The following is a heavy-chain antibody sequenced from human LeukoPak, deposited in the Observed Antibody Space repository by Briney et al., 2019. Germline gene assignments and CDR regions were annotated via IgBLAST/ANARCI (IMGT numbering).Heavy chain of an antibody. Sequence: GSLRLSCAASGFTFSGYSMNWVRQAPGKGLEWVSFISSSSSYIYYADSVKGRFTISRDNAKNSLYLQMNSLRAEDTAVYYCARDCDSSVLDIWGQGTMVTVSS. CDR3: ARDCDSSVLDI. D-gene: IGHD3-22*01. V-gene: IGHV3-21*01. CDR1: GFTFSGYS. CDR2: ISSSSSYI. J-gene: IGHJ3*02.